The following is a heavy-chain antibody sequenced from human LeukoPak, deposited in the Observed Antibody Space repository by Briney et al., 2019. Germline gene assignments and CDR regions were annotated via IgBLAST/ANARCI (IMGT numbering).Heavy chain of an antibody. Sequence: SQTLSLTCAVSGGSISSGGYSWSWIRQPPGKGLEWIGYIYHSGNTYYNPSLKSRVTISVDRSKNQFSLKLSSVTAADTAVYYCARVYPHYDILTGYYSEYFQHWGQGTLVTVSS. CDR1: GGSISSGGYS. CDR3: ARVYPHYDILTGYYSEYFQH. V-gene: IGHV4-30-2*01. J-gene: IGHJ1*01. D-gene: IGHD3-9*01. CDR2: IYHSGNT.